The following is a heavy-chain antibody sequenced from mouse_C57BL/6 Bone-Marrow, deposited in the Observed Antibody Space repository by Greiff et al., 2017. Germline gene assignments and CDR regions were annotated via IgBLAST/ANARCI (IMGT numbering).Heavy chain of an antibody. CDR2: IYPGGGYT. CDR3: ARKGEYYPFDY. J-gene: IGHJ2*01. Sequence: VQLQQSGAELVRPGTSVKMSCKASGYTFTNYWIGWAKQRPGHGLAWIGDIYPGGGYTNYNEKFKGKATLTADKSSSTAYMQFSSLTSEDSAIYYCARKGEYYPFDYWGQGTTRTVSS. V-gene: IGHV1-63*01. D-gene: IGHD1-1*01. CDR1: GYTFTNYW.